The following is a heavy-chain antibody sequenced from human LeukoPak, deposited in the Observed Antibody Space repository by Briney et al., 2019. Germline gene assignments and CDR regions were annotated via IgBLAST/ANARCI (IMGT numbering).Heavy chain of an antibody. CDR2: IYTSGST. CDR1: GGSISSYY. D-gene: IGHD5-24*01. V-gene: IGHV4-4*07. J-gene: IGHJ4*02. Sequence: KPSETLSLTCTVSGGSISSYYWSWIRQPPGKGLEWIGRIYTSGSTNYNPSLKSRVTISVDTSKNQFSLKLNSVTAADTAVYYCAKDVGGGGDGYNYYFDYWGQGTLVTVSS. CDR3: AKDVGGGGDGYNYYFDY.